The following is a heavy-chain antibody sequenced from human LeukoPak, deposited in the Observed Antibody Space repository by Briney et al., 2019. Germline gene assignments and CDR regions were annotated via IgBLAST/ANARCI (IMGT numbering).Heavy chain of an antibody. CDR3: ARDLAPYGGYSIPAY. J-gene: IGHJ4*02. V-gene: IGHV1-2*02. CDR1: GFTFTGYY. CDR2: INPDRGDT. D-gene: IGHD4-23*01. Sequence: GASVKVSCKASGFTFTGYYFHWLRQTPGQGFEWMGWINPDRGDTRFAQKFPGRVTLTRDTSMTTVYMELKSLTFDDSAVYFCARDLAPYGGYSIPAYWGQGTLITVSS.